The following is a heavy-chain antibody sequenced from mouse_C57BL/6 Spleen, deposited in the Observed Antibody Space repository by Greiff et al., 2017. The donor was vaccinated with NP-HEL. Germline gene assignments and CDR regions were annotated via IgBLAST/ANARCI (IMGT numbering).Heavy chain of an antibody. CDR1: GYAFSSSW. J-gene: IGHJ2*01. CDR2: IYPGDGDT. V-gene: IGHV1-82*01. Sequence: VKLQHSGPELVKPGASVKISCKASGYAFSSSWMNWVKQRPGKGLEWIGRIYPGDGDTNYNGKFKGKATLTADKSSSTAYMQLSSLTSEDSAVYFCARELGYFDYWGQGTTLTVSS. D-gene: IGHD4-1*01. CDR3: ARELGYFDY.